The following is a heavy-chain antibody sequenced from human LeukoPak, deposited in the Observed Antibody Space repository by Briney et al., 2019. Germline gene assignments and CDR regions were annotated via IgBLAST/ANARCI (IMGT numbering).Heavy chain of an antibody. J-gene: IGHJ4*02. CDR2: IYSGGST. D-gene: IGHD6-19*01. Sequence: GGSLRLSCAASGFTVSSNYMSWVRQAPGKGLEWVSVIYSGGSTYYADSVKGRFTISRDNSKNTLYLQMNSLRAEDTAVYYCARVSIAVATLVLGFDYWGQGTLVTVSS. CDR1: GFTVSSNY. CDR3: ARVSIAVATLVLGFDY. V-gene: IGHV3-66*01.